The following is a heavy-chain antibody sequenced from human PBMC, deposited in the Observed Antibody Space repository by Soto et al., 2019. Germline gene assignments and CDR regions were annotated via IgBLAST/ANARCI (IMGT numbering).Heavy chain of an antibody. CDR2: IKQDGSEK. V-gene: IGHV3-7*01. CDR3: ATGRAVVTTRLDY. Sequence: GGSLRLSCAASGFTFSSYWMSWVRQAPGKGLEWVANIKQDGSEKYYVDSVEGRFTISRDNAKNSLYLQMNSLRAEDTAVYYCATGRAVVTTRLDYWGQGTLVTVSS. CDR1: GFTFSSYW. D-gene: IGHD3-22*01. J-gene: IGHJ4*02.